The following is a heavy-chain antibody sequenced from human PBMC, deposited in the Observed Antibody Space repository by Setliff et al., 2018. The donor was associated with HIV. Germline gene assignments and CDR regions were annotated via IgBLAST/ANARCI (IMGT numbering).Heavy chain of an antibody. CDR3: ARPLSTSYNFWGDAFAL. D-gene: IGHD3-3*01. CDR2: FYSRASP. Sequence: SETLSLTCDVSGDSISRTSYFWGWMRQPPGKGLEWIGSFYSRASPSYNPSLRSRVTLSVDTSKNQLSLRLTSVTAADTAVYYCARPLSTSYNFWGDAFALWGPGTMVTVSS. V-gene: IGHV4-39*01. CDR1: GDSISRTSYF. J-gene: IGHJ3*01.